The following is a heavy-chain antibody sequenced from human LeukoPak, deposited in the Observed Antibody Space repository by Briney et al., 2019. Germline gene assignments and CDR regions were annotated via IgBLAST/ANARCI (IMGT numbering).Heavy chain of an antibody. D-gene: IGHD3-3*01. J-gene: IGHJ4*02. Sequence: PGGSLRLSRAASGFTFSSYAMSWVRQAPGKGLEWVSGITYIDGSTYYADSVKGRLTISRDNSKNTLYLQMNSLRAEDTAVYYCAQVAAGFWSGYFFYLGQGTLVTVSS. CDR2: ITYIDGST. CDR3: AQVAAGFWSGYFFY. CDR1: GFTFSSYA. V-gene: IGHV3-23*01.